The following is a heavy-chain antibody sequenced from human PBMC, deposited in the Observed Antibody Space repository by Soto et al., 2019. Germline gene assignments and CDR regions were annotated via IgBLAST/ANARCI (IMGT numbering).Heavy chain of an antibody. CDR3: APDYGGNSVFDY. CDR1: GASIRGFY. D-gene: IGHD4-17*01. CDR2: IHYSGST. V-gene: IGHV4-59*08. J-gene: IGHJ4*02. Sequence: QVQLQESGPGLVKPSETLSLTCTVSGASIRGFYWSWIRQPPGKGLEWIGYIHYSGSTNYSPSLKSRVTLLVDTSRNQFSLKLSSVTAADTAGYYCAPDYGGNSVFDYWGQGTRVTVSS.